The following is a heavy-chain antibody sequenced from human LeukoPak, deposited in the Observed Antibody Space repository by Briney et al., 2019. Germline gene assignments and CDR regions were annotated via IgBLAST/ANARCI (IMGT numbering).Heavy chain of an antibody. CDR3: AKSDYYASGLDY. Sequence: SETLSLTCIVSGGSISSNYWSWIRQPPGKGLEWIGHIYYSGSTNYNPSLKSRVTISVDTSKKQFSLKLSSVTAADTAVYYCAKSDYYASGLDYWGQGTLVTVSS. V-gene: IGHV4-59*08. J-gene: IGHJ4*02. CDR1: GGSISSNY. CDR2: IYYSGST. D-gene: IGHD3-10*01.